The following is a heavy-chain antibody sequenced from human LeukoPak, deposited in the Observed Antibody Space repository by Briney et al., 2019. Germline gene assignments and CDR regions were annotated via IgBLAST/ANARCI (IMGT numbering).Heavy chain of an antibody. CDR1: GGSFSGYY. Sequence: NPSETLSLTCAVYGGSFSGYYWSWIRQPPGKGLEWIGEINHSGSTNYNPSLKSRVTISVDTSKNQFSLKLSSVTAADTAVYYCARLSLSHRFWSGYLRVPTWGAFDIWGQGTMVTVSS. CDR2: INHSGST. V-gene: IGHV4-34*01. CDR3: ARLSLSHRFWSGYLRVPTWGAFDI. J-gene: IGHJ3*02. D-gene: IGHD3-3*01.